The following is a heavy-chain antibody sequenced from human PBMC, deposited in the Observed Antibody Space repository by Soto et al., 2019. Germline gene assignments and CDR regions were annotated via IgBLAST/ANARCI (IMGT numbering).Heavy chain of an antibody. J-gene: IGHJ4*02. CDR3: VKDYYGSGSFTRLLDY. V-gene: IGHV3-23*01. CDR2: ISGSGGST. Sequence: EVQLLESGGGLVQPGGSLRLSCAASGFTFSSYAMSWVRQAPGKGLEWVSAISGSGGSTYYADSVKGRFTISRDNSKNTLYLQLNSLRAEDTAIYYCVKDYYGSGSFTRLLDYWGQGSLVTVSS. D-gene: IGHD3-10*01. CDR1: GFTFSSYA.